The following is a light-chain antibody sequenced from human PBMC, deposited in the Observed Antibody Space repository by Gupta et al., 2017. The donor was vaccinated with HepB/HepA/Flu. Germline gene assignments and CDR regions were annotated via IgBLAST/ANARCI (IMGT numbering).Light chain of an antibody. CDR3: LQGDSSPFT. J-gene: IGKJ4*01. Sequence: DIQITQSPSSLSASVGDRVTITCRPSQSINGYLNWYQQKPGKAPKLLLHTTSTLQSGVPSRFSGSGSGTDFTLTISRLQPEDFATYYCLQGDSSPFTFGRGTKVDIE. CDR2: TTS. V-gene: IGKV1-39*01. CDR1: QSINGY.